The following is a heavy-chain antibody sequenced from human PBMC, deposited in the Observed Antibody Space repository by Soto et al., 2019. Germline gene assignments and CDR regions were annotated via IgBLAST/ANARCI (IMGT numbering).Heavy chain of an antibody. CDR3: ARHSISSVYTWFDH. V-gene: IGHV4-39*01. J-gene: IGHJ5*02. D-gene: IGHD2-21*01. Sequence: SETLSLTCSVSGGSISNYNYYWGWIRQPPGKGLEWIGSIYYSVSGSTYSNPSLKSRINMSVDTSKNQFSLKLSSVTAADTAIYYCARHSISSVYTWFDHWGQGTLVTVSS. CDR1: GGSISNYNYY. CDR2: IYYSVSGST.